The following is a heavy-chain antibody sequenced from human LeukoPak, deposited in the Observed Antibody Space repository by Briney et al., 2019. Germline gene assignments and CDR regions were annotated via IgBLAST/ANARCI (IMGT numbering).Heavy chain of an antibody. CDR1: GFTFTSYW. CDR2: IKQDGSEK. J-gene: IGHJ4*02. V-gene: IGHV3-7*01. Sequence: GGSLRLSCAASGFTFTSYWMSWVRHAPGKGLEWVANIKQDGSEKSYVDSVKGRFTISRDNAKNSLYLQMNSLRAEDTAVYYCARITRTNYFDYWGQGTLVTVSS. D-gene: IGHD1-14*01. CDR3: ARITRTNYFDY.